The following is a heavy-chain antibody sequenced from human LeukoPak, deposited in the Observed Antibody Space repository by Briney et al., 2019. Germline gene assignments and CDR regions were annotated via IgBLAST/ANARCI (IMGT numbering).Heavy chain of an antibody. D-gene: IGHD5-24*01. CDR3: AKAGSMATPTPYYFDY. J-gene: IGHJ4*02. V-gene: IGHV3-23*01. CDR2: FSGSGDST. CDR1: GFTFRTYA. Sequence: GGSLRLSCAASGFTFRTYAMSWVRRAPGKGLEWVSAFSGSGDSTYYADSVKGRFTISRDNSKNTLYLQMNSLRAEDTAIYYCAKAGSMATPTPYYFDYWGQGTPVTVSS.